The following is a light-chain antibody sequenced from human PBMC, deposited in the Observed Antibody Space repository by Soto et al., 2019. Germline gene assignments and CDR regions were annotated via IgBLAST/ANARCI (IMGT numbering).Light chain of an antibody. J-gene: IGKJ5*01. CDR3: QHYGSSSHLLP. CDR2: GAS. Sequence: EIVLTQSPGTLSLSPGERDTLSCRASRSVNSNYLAWYQQRPGQAPRLLIYGASSRATGIPDRFSGGVPETAFSHTIRNLEPPDLEVYYCQHYGSSSHLLPVGQGTRLEIK. V-gene: IGKV3-20*01. CDR1: RSVNSNY.